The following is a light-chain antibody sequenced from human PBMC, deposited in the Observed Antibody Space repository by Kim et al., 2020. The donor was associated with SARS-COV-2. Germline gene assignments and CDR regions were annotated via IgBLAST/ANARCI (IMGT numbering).Light chain of an antibody. J-gene: IGLJ3*02. CDR3: AAWDDSLSGRV. Sequence: GQWVTISCSGSTSDHGSTSLSWYQQLPGAAPKRLIYRNDQQPSGVPDRFSGSKSGTSASLAISGLRSEDEADYYCAAWDDSLSGRVFGGGTQLTVL. CDR1: TSDHGSTS. CDR2: RND. V-gene: IGLV1-47*01.